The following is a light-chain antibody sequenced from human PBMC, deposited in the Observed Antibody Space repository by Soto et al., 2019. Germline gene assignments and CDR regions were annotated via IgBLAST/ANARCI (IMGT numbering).Light chain of an antibody. V-gene: IGLV2-11*01. CDR2: DVS. CDR1: SSDVGGYNY. CDR3: CSYAVSYTL. Sequence: QSALTQPRSVSGSPGQSVTISCTGTSSDVGGYNYVSWYQQHPGKAPKLMIYDVSKRPSGVPDRFSGSKSGNTASLTISGLQAEDEADYYCCSYAVSYTLLGTATKVTVL. J-gene: IGLJ1*01.